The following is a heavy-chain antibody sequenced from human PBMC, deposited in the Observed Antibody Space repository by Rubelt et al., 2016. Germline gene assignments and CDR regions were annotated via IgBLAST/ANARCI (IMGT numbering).Heavy chain of an antibody. CDR3: GHSNAPFYGMDV. D-gene: IGHD6-13*01. CDR1: GYTFTSYG. CDR2: ISAYNGNT. V-gene: IGHV1-18*01. J-gene: IGHJ6*02. Sequence: QVQLVQSGAEVKKPGASVKVSCKASGYTFTSYGISWVRQAPGQGLEWMGWISAYNGNTNLGQNLPGRGRMTTDTSPSTAYMGLRSLRSDDTAVYYWGHSNAPFYGMDVWGQGTTVTVSS.